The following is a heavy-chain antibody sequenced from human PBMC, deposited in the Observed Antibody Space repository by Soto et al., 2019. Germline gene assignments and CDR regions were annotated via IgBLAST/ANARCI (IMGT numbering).Heavy chain of an antibody. J-gene: IGHJ5*02. CDR3: AALTEGDQTTYMGFDP. V-gene: IGHV3-30*03. D-gene: IGHD1-1*01. CDR1: GFTFSSYG. CDR2: ISYDGSNK. Sequence: GSLRLSCAASGFTFSSYGMHWVRQAPGKGLEWVAVISYDGSNKYYADSVKGRFTISRDNSKNTLYLQMNSLRAEDTAVYYCAALTEGDQTTYMGFDPWGQGTLVTVSS.